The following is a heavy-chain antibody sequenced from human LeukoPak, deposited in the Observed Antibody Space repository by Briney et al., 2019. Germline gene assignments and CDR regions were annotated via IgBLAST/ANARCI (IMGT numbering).Heavy chain of an antibody. CDR3: ARGRSASGYFDY. D-gene: IGHD3-16*01. Sequence: ESSETLSLTCSVSNGSISSSNDYWGWIRQPPGKGLEWIGSIYYSGITYYNPSLKSRVTISVDTSKNQFSLKLSSVTAADTAVYYCARGRSASGYFDYWGQGTLVTVSS. V-gene: IGHV4-39*01. J-gene: IGHJ4*02. CDR2: IYYSGIT. CDR1: NGSISSSNDY.